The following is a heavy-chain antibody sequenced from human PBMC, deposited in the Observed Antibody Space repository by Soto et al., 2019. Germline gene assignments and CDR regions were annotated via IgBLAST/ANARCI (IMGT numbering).Heavy chain of an antibody. CDR1: GYSFTTNC. CDR3: ARLLGPASFFDAFDV. V-gene: IGHV5-51*01. D-gene: IGHD3-3*02. CDR2: IHPGDSDT. Sequence: PGESLKISCEASGYSFTTNCIAWVRQMPGKGLECMGIIHPGDSDTRYSPSFQGQVTISADKSLNTAYLQWSSLEASDTAMYYCARLLGPASFFDAFDVWGPGTMVTVSS. J-gene: IGHJ3*01.